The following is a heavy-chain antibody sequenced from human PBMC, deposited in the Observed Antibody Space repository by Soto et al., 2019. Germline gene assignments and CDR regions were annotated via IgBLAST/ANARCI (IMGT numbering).Heavy chain of an antibody. J-gene: IGHJ3*02. D-gene: IGHD2-15*01. CDR1: GFTVSTNY. V-gene: IGHV3-53*01. CDR3: ARVPILVVGAAKDAFDI. Sequence: EVQLVESGGDLIQPWGSLSLSCAASGFTVSTNYMAWVRQAPGKGLDWVSIIYRGGSTFYADSVKGRFTISRDDSKNTLYLQMNRRRVDDTAVYYCARVPILVVGAAKDAFDIWGQGTMVAVSS. CDR2: IYRGGST.